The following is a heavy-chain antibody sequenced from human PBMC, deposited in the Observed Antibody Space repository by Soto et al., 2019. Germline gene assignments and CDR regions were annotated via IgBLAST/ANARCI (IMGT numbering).Heavy chain of an antibody. J-gene: IGHJ4*02. CDR1: GFTFNNAW. CDR2: IKSKTDGGAT. CDR3: TTTLYYYDNGGDTWLGY. V-gene: IGHV3-15*07. D-gene: IGHD3-22*01. Sequence: EVQLVESGGNLVKPGGSLRLSCAVSGFTFNNAWMNWVRQAPGKGLEWVGRIKSKTDGGATDYAAPVKCRFTISRDDSRDTLYLQMDSLKTEDTAVYYCTTTLYYYDNGGDTWLGYWGRGTLVTVSS.